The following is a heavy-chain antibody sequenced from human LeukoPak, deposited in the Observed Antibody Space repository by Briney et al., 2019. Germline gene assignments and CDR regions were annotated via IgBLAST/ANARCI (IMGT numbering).Heavy chain of an antibody. Sequence: GGSLRLSCAASGFTVISYAMSWVRQAPEKGLEWVSTISGSGGGTYYADSVKGRFTISRDDSKNTLYLQMNSLRAEDTAVYYCVKDLGRYRNNCFDYWGQGTLVTVSS. CDR3: VKDLGRYRNNCFDY. CDR2: ISGSGGGT. J-gene: IGHJ4*02. CDR1: GFTVISYA. D-gene: IGHD1-26*01. V-gene: IGHV3-23*01.